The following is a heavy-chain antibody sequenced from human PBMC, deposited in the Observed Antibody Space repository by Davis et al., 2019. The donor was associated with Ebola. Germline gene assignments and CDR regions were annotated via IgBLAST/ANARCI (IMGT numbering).Heavy chain of an antibody. CDR1: GYSFTSYW. D-gene: IGHD4-11*01. Sequence: GESLKISCKGSGYSFTSYWIGWVRQMPGKGLEWMGIIYTGDSDTRYSPSFQGQVTISADKSISTAYLQWSSLKASDTAMYYCASLRRTVTGMDDAFDIWGQGTMVTVSS. CDR3: ASLRRTVTGMDDAFDI. J-gene: IGHJ3*02. CDR2: IYTGDSDT. V-gene: IGHV5-51*01.